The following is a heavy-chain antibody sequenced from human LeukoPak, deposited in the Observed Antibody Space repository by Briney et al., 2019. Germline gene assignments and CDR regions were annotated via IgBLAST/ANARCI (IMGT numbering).Heavy chain of an antibody. CDR1: GFTFRSHD. Sequence: GGSLRLSCAASGFTFRSHDMSWVRQAPGKGLEWVSGISASGGSTFYADSVKGRFTISRDNSKNTLYLQMNSLRAEDTAVYYCARLAFDPWGQGTLVTVSS. CDR3: ARLAFDP. J-gene: IGHJ5*02. CDR2: ISASGGST. D-gene: IGHD6-19*01. V-gene: IGHV3-23*01.